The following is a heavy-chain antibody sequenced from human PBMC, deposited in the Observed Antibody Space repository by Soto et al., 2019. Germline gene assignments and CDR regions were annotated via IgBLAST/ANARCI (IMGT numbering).Heavy chain of an antibody. V-gene: IGHV2-5*02. Sequence: QITLKESGPTLVKPTQTLTLTCTFSGFSRSTSGVGMGWIRQPPGNALEWLALIYWDDDKRYSPSLKSRLTITKDTSKNPVVLTMTNMDPVDTATYYCAHIGRAVTSWGYWGQGTLVTVSS. CDR2: IYWDDDK. D-gene: IGHD3-16*01. CDR3: AHIGRAVTSWGY. CDR1: GFSRSTSGVG. J-gene: IGHJ4*02.